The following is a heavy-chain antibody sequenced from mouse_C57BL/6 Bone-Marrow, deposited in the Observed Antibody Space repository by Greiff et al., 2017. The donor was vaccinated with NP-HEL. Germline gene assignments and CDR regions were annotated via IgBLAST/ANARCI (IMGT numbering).Heavy chain of an antibody. V-gene: IGHV1-42*01. CDR1: GYSFTGHY. Sequence: EVQLQQSGPELVKPGASVKISCKASGYSFTGHYMNWVKQSPEKSLEWIGEINPSTGGTTYNQKFKAKATLTVDKSSSTAYMQLKSLTSEDSAVYYCARRYYGSSYRYFDVWGTGTTVTVSS. D-gene: IGHD1-1*01. CDR2: INPSTGGT. J-gene: IGHJ1*03. CDR3: ARRYYGSSYRYFDV.